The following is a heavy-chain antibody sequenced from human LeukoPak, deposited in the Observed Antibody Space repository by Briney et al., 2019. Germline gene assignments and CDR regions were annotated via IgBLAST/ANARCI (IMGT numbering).Heavy chain of an antibody. J-gene: IGHJ4*02. CDR2: ISYSGNA. CDR3: ARNLGQTWGTVTTDLWYFDH. Sequence: SETLSLTCTVSGASIIATNYYWGWIRQPPGKGLEWIGSISYSGNAYYDPSLRSRLSISMDASKNQFSLKVRSVTAADTAVYYCARNLGQTWGTVTTDLWYFDHWGQGTLVPVSS. V-gene: IGHV4-39*01. CDR1: GASIIATNYY. D-gene: IGHD4-11*01.